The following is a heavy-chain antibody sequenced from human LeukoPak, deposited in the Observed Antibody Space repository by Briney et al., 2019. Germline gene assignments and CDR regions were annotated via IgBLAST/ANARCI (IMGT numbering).Heavy chain of an antibody. V-gene: IGHV4-61*05. CDR2: IYSSGST. CDR1: GGSISSSSYY. Sequence: SETLSLTCTVSGGSISSSSYYWGWIRQPPGKGLEWIGYIYSSGSTNYNPSLKSRVTISVDTSKNQFSLKLSSVTAADTAVYYCARHAGGGWYFDYWGQGTLVTVSS. D-gene: IGHD4-23*01. CDR3: ARHAGGGWYFDY. J-gene: IGHJ4*02.